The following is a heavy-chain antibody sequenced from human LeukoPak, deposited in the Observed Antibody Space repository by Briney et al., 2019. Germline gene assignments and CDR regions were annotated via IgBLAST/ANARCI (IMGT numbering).Heavy chain of an antibody. V-gene: IGHV4-59*01. CDR3: ARGLPHYYGSGRIFDY. CDR1: GYSISNDY. Sequence: SETLSLTCTVPGYSISNDYWSWIRQPPGTGLEWIAYIYNTGSNDYNPSPKSRVTMPLATSKNQFSLKLTSVTAADTAIYYCARGLPHYYGSGRIFDYWGQGTLVTVSS. CDR2: IYNTGSN. J-gene: IGHJ4*02. D-gene: IGHD3-10*01.